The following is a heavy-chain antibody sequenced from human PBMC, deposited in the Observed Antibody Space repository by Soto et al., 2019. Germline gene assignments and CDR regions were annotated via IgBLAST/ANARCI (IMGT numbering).Heavy chain of an antibody. J-gene: IGHJ4*02. Sequence: SETLSLTCAVYGGSFSGYYWSWIRQPPGKGLEWIGEINHSGSTNYNPSLKSRVTISVDTSKNQFSLKLSSVTAADTAAYYCARLDCVRPSCHFDEWGQGALVTVSS. D-gene: IGHD2-2*01. CDR1: GGSFSGYY. CDR2: INHSGST. V-gene: IGHV4-34*01. CDR3: ARLDCVRPSCHFDE.